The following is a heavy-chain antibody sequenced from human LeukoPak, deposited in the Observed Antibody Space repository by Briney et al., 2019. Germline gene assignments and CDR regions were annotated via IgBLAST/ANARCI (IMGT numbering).Heavy chain of an antibody. Sequence: GGSLRLSCAASGFTVSSNYMSWVRQAPGKGLEWVSVIYSGGSTYYADSVKGRFTISRDNSKNTLYLQMNSLRAEDTAVYYCAREGLNYDFWSGYHDWGQGTLVTVSS. CDR2: IYSGGST. J-gene: IGHJ4*02. CDR3: AREGLNYDFWSGYHD. CDR1: GFTVSSNY. V-gene: IGHV3-53*01. D-gene: IGHD3-3*01.